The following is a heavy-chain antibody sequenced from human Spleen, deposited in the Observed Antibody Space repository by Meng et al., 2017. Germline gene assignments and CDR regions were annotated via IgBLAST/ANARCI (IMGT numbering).Heavy chain of an antibody. CDR1: GGSFSDYY. CDR2: INHSGST. J-gene: IGHJ4*02. Sequence: QGPLPQGGAGLLKPSETLSLTCVVSGGSFSDYYWSWIRQPPGKGLEWIGEINHSGSTNYNPSLESRATISGDTSQNNLSLKLSSVTAADSAVYYCARGPTTMAHDFDYWGQGTLVTVSS. D-gene: IGHD4-11*01. CDR3: ARGPTTMAHDFDY. V-gene: IGHV4-34*01.